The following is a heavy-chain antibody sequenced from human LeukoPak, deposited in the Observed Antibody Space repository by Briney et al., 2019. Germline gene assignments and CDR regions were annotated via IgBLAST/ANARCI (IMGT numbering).Heavy chain of an antibody. J-gene: IGHJ6*03. V-gene: IGHV3-7*03. CDR3: AKRRGLELLYYYYMDV. Sequence: GGSLRLSCAASGFTFSSYWMSWVRQAPGKGLEWVANIKQDGSEKYYVDSVKGRFTISRDNSKNTLYLQMNSLRAEDTAVYYCAKRRGLELLYYYYMDVWGKGTTVTVSS. CDR2: IKQDGSEK. CDR1: GFTFSSYW. D-gene: IGHD1-7*01.